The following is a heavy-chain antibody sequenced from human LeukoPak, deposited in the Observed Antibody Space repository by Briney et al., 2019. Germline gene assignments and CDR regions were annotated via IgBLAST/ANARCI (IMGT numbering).Heavy chain of an antibody. V-gene: IGHV4-30-4*08. J-gene: IGHJ5*02. CDR3: ARDHEGYSSVHNQSWFDP. D-gene: IGHD6-25*01. CDR2: IYYSGST. Sequence: PSQTLSLTCTVSGGSISSGDYYWSWIRQPPGKGLEWIGYIYYSGSTYYNPSLKSRVTISVDTSKNQFSLKLSSVTAADTAVYYCARDHEGYSSVHNQSWFDPWGQGTLVTVSS. CDR1: GGSISSGDYY.